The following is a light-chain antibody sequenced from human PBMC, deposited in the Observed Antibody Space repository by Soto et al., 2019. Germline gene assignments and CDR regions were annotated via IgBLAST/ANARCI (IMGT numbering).Light chain of an antibody. Sequence: EIVLTQSPGTLSLSPGERATLSCRASQSVSSSYLAWYQQKSGQAPRLLIYGASSRATGIPDRFSGSGSGADFTLTISRLEPEDFAVYYCHQYGISPPVTFGQGTKVDIK. CDR3: HQYGISPPVT. CDR1: QSVSSSY. CDR2: GAS. V-gene: IGKV3-20*01. J-gene: IGKJ1*01.